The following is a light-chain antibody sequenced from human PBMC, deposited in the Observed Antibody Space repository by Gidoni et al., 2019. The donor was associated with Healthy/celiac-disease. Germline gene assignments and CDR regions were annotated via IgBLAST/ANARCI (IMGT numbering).Light chain of an antibody. CDR2: SNN. V-gene: IGLV1-44*01. CDR3: AAWDDSLSVV. Sequence: QSVLTQPPSASGTPGQRVTISCSGSSSNIGSNTVNWYQQLPGTAPKLLIDSNNQRPSGVPDRFSGSTSGTSASRASSGLQSEDEADYYCAAWDDSLSVVFGGGTKLTVL. CDR1: SSNIGSNT. J-gene: IGLJ2*01.